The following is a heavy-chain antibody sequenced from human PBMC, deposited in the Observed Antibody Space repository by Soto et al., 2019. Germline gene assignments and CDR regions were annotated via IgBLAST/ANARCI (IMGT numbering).Heavy chain of an antibody. J-gene: IGHJ6*03. CDR2: INHSGST. Sequence: SETLSLTCAVYGGSFSGYYWSWIRQPPGKGLEWIGEINHSGSTNYNPSLKSRVTISVDPSKNQFSLKLSSVTAADTAVYYCARGAGEAIVVVVAAAQTQEYYMDVWGKGTTVTVSS. CDR3: ARGAGEAIVVVVAAAQTQEYYMDV. CDR1: GGSFSGYY. D-gene: IGHD2-15*01. V-gene: IGHV4-34*01.